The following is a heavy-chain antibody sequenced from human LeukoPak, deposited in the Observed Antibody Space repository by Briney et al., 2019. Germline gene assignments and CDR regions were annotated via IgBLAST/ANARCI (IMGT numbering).Heavy chain of an antibody. CDR3: AKDDGDNEDYFDY. Sequence: GGSLRLSCAASGFTFSSYGMHWVRQAPGKGLEWVAFIRYDGSNKYYADSVKGRFTISRDNSKNTLYLQMNSLRAKDTAVYYCAKDDGDNEDYFDYWGQGTLVTVSS. CDR1: GFTFSSYG. V-gene: IGHV3-30*02. D-gene: IGHD4-17*01. CDR2: IRYDGSNK. J-gene: IGHJ4*02.